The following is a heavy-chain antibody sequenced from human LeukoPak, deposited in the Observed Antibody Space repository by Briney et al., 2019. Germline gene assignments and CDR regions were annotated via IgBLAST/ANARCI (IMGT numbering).Heavy chain of an antibody. J-gene: IGHJ4*02. Sequence: GGSLRLSCAASGFTFSSYAMSWVRQAPGKGLEGVSAISGSGGSTYYADSVKGRFTISRDNSKNTLYLQRNSLRAEDTAVYYCAKEAAYYYDSSGYYPLFDYWGQGTLVTVSS. CDR3: AKEAAYYYDSSGYYPLFDY. D-gene: IGHD3-22*01. CDR2: ISGSGGST. V-gene: IGHV3-23*01. CDR1: GFTFSSYA.